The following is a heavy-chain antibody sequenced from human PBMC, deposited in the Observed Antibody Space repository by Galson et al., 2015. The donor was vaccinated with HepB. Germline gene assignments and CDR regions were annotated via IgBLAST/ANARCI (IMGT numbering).Heavy chain of an antibody. CDR2: ISGSGGST. CDR1: GFTFSSYA. CDR3: AKFGRAAAGTLRYFDL. D-gene: IGHD6-13*01. V-gene: IGHV3-23*01. J-gene: IGHJ2*01. Sequence: SLRLSCAASGFTFSSYAMSWVRQAPGKGLEWVSAISGSGGSTYYADSVKGRFTISRDNSKNTLYLQMNSLRAEDTAVYYFAKFGRAAAGTLRYFDLWGRGTLVTVSS.